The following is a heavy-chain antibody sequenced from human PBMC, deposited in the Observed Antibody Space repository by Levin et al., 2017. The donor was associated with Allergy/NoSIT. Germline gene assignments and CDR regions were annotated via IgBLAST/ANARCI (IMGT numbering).Heavy chain of an antibody. CDR2: IYWDDDK. J-gene: IGHJ4*02. CDR3: AHHPYGDSSYVLDY. CDR1: GFSLSSSGVG. V-gene: IGHV2-5*02. D-gene: IGHD4/OR15-4a*01. Sequence: SGPTLVKPTQTLTLTCSFSGFSLSSSGVGVGWIRQPPGKALEWLALIYWDDDKRYSPSLKSRLTITKDTSKNQVVLIVTNVDPVDTGTYFCAHHPYGDSSYVLDYWGQGTLVTVSS.